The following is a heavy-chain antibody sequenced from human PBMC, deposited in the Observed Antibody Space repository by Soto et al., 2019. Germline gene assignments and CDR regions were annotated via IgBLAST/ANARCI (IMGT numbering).Heavy chain of an antibody. CDR1: GGSISGYY. CDR2: IYYSVNP. V-gene: IGHV4-59*01. D-gene: IGHD1-26*01. CDR3: ARVKWDQLYYFDS. J-gene: IGHJ4*02. Sequence: SETLSLTCTVSGGSISGYYWSWIRQPPGKGLEWIGYIYYSVNPDYNPSLKSRVSISVDTSKNQFSLKLSSVTAADTAVYYCARVKWDQLYYFDSWGQGTMVTV.